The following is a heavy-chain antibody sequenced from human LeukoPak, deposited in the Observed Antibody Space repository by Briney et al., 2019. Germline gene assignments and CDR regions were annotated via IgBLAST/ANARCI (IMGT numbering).Heavy chain of an antibody. Sequence: TGGSLRLSCAASGFNFNDAAMTWVRQAPGKGLEWVSLIASSGRNTYYTDSVRGRFTIPRDNSKKTLSLQMNSLRVEDTAIYYCAKDIQLSAWGLGTMVTVSS. D-gene: IGHD5-24*01. CDR2: IASSGRNT. J-gene: IGHJ3*01. V-gene: IGHV3-23*01. CDR3: AKDIQLSA. CDR1: GFNFNDAA.